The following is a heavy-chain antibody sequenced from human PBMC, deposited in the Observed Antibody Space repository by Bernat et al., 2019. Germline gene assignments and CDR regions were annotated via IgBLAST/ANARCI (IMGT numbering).Heavy chain of an antibody. CDR1: GFTGSSNV. CDR3: ARDSDYYGSGRLGWFDP. V-gene: IGHV3-66*01. D-gene: IGHD3-10*01. Sequence: EVQLVESGGALVQPGGSLRLSCAVSGFTGSSNVMSWVRQAPGKGLEWVSVIYSGGETSYADSVKDRFTISRDNSENTLYLQMSSLRAEDTAVYYCARDSDYYGSGRLGWFDPWGQGALVTVSS. J-gene: IGHJ5*02. CDR2: IYSGGET.